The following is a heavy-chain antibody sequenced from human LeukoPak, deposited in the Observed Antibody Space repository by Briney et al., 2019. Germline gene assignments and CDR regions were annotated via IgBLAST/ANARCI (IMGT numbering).Heavy chain of an antibody. D-gene: IGHD3-16*01. CDR1: GYSFTDYY. V-gene: IGHV1-2*02. CDR2: INPNSGGT. Sequence: VASVKVSCKSSGYSFTDYYMQWVRQPPGQGLEWMGWINPNSGGTTYAQKFQARVTMTRDTSISTAYMEMSSLRPEDTAVYYCAREESGGLFDYWGQGTLLTVSS. CDR3: AREESGGLFDY. J-gene: IGHJ4*02.